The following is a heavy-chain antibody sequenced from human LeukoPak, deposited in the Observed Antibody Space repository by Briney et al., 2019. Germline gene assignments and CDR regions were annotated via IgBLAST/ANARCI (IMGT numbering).Heavy chain of an antibody. CDR2: IIDDGSST. CDR3: AKDPHSSSWYSWFDP. Sequence: GGSLGLSCDASGFTFRRSAMSWVRQAPGKGLEWVSAIIDDGSSTYYADSVKGRFTISRDNSKNTLYLQMNSLRAEDTAVYYCAKDPHSSSWYSWFDPWGQGTLVTVSS. V-gene: IGHV3-23*01. CDR1: GFTFRRSA. D-gene: IGHD6-13*01. J-gene: IGHJ5*02.